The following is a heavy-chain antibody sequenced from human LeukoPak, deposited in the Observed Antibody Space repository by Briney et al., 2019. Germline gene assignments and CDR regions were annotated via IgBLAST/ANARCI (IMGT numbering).Heavy chain of an antibody. CDR3: ARGGDIVVVPAARTPFDY. V-gene: IGHV3-23*01. CDR1: GFTFSTYV. J-gene: IGHJ4*02. CDR2: ISGSGGST. Sequence: GGSPRLSCAASGFTFSTYVMSWVRQAPGKGLEWVSAISGSGGSTYYADSVKGRFTISRDNAKNTLYLQMNSLRAEDTAVYYCARGGDIVVVPAARTPFDYWGQGTLVTVSS. D-gene: IGHD2-2*01.